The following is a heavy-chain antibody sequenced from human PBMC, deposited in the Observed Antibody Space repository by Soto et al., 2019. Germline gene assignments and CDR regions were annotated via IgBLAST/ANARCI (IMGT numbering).Heavy chain of an antibody. V-gene: IGHV3-7*05. CDR2: IKQDGSEK. J-gene: IGHJ4*02. CDR1: GFTFSSYW. Sequence: EVQLVESGGGLVQPGGSLRLSCAASGFTFSSYWMSWVRQAPGKGLEWVANIKQDGSEKYYVDSVKGRFTISRDNAKNSLYLQMNSLRAEDTAVYYCARDHGYRSSWYEPGLDYWGQGTLVTVSS. CDR3: ARDHGYRSSWYEPGLDY. D-gene: IGHD6-13*01.